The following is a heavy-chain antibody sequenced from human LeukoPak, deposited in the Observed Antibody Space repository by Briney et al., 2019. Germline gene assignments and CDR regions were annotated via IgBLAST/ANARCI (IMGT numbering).Heavy chain of an antibody. V-gene: IGHV3-74*01. Sequence: GGSLRLSCAASGFTFSSYWMHWVRQAPGKGLFWVSRINSDGSSTSYADSVKGRFTISRDNAKNTLYLQMNSLRAEDTAVYYCARATLYYYDSSGYIDYWGQGTLVTVSS. J-gene: IGHJ4*02. CDR2: INSDGSST. CDR3: ARATLYYYDSSGYIDY. D-gene: IGHD3-22*01. CDR1: GFTFSSYW.